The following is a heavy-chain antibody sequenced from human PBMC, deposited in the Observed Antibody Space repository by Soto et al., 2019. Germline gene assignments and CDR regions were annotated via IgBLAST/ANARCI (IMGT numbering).Heavy chain of an antibody. CDR1: DFSLSGSY. CDR2: ISGSGFKK. V-gene: IGHV3-23*01. J-gene: IGHJ5*02. CDR3: AKNQGVELVPLATVDWFDP. D-gene: IGHD1-26*01. Sequence: GGSLRLSCVGSDFSLSGSYMSWVRQAPGKGLEWISSISGSGFKKYYADSVKGRFTISRDNSKSTVYLELNNLSAEDTAVYHCAKNQGVELVPLATVDWFDPWGQGSVVTVSS.